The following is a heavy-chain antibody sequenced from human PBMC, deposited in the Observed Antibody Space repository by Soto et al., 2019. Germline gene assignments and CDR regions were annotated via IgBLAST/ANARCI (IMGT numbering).Heavy chain of an antibody. Sequence: PGGSLRLSCAASEFTFSSYAMHWVRHVPGKGLEWVALISYDGNNKYYAVSVRGRFTISRDNSKKTLYLQMNSLRPEDTAVYYCARDREAYSGFDYPAYWGQGTLVTVSS. D-gene: IGHD5-12*01. J-gene: IGHJ4*02. CDR3: ARDREAYSGFDYPAY. V-gene: IGHV3-30-3*01. CDR2: ISYDGNNK. CDR1: EFTFSSYA.